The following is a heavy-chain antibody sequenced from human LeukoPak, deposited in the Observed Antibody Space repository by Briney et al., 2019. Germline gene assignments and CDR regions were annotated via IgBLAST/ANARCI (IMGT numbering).Heavy chain of an antibody. D-gene: IGHD3-9*01. CDR3: AILVGVLTGPDAFDI. J-gene: IGHJ3*02. CDR1: GYTFTSYG. CDR2: ISAYNGNT. V-gene: IGHV1-18*01. Sequence: ASVKVPCKASGYTFTSYGISWVRQAPGQGLEWMGWISAYNGNTNYAQKLQGRVTMTTDTSTSTAYMELRSLRSDDTAVYYCAILVGVLTGPDAFDIWGQGTMVTVSS.